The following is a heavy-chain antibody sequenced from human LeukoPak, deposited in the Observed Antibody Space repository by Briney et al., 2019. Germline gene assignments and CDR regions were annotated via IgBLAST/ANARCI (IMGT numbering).Heavy chain of an antibody. CDR2: IRSKANSYAT. V-gene: IGHV3-73*01. CDR3: MNPVIAAAGSFDY. D-gene: IGHD6-13*01. Sequence: PGGSLRLSCAASGFTFSGSAMHWVRQASGKGLEWVGRIRSKANSYATAYAASVKGRFTISRDDSKNTAYQQMNSLKTEDTAMYYCMNPVIAAAGSFDYWGQGTLVTVSS. J-gene: IGHJ4*02. CDR1: GFTFSGSA.